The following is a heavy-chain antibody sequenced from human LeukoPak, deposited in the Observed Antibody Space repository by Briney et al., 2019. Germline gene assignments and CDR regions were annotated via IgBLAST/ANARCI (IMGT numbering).Heavy chain of an antibody. D-gene: IGHD4-17*01. J-gene: IGHJ6*02. CDR3: ARDPGDYRVPYYYYGMDV. CDR2: INTNTGNP. Sequence: ASVKVSCKASGYTFTSYAMNWVRQTPGQGLEWMGWINTNTGNPTYAQGFTGRFVFSLDTSVSTAYLQISSLKAEDTAVYYCARDPGDYRVPYYYYGMDVWGQGTTVTVSS. CDR1: GYTFTSYA. V-gene: IGHV7-4-1*02.